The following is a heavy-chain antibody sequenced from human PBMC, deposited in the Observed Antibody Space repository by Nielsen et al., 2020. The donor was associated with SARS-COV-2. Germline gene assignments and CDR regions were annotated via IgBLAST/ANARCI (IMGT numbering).Heavy chain of an antibody. CDR3: ATVIQSRQLVLEYYFDY. D-gene: IGHD6-13*01. J-gene: IGHJ4*02. CDR1: GYTLTELS. CDR2: FDPEDGET. V-gene: IGHV1-24*01. Sequence: ASVKVSCKVSGYTLTELSMHWVRQAPGKGLEWMGGFDPEDGETIYAQKFQGRVTMTEDTSTDTAYMELSSLRSEDTAVYYCATVIQSRQLVLEYYFDYWGQGTLVTVSS.